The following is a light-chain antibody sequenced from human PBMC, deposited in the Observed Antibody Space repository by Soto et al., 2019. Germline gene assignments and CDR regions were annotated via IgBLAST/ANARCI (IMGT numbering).Light chain of an antibody. V-gene: IGKV1-39*01. CDR3: QQSYSTPHS. Sequence: DIRMTQSPSSLSASVGDRVTITCRASQSISSNLNWYQQKPGKAPKLLIYAAASLQSGVLSRFSGSGSGTDFTLTISSPQPEDFPTYYCQQSYSTPHSFGQGTKLEIK. CDR2: AAA. CDR1: QSISSN. J-gene: IGKJ2*01.